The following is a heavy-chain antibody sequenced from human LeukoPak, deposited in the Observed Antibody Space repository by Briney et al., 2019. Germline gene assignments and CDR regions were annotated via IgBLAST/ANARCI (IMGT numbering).Heavy chain of an antibody. CDR1: GYTFTSYG. CDR2: ISAYNGNT. J-gene: IGHJ4*02. V-gene: IGHV1-18*01. D-gene: IGHD2-2*01. CDR3: ARDFSTGYCSSTSCYRGPDY. Sequence: GASVKVSCKASGYTFTSYGISWVRQAPGQGLEWMGWISAYNGNTNYAQKLQGRVTMTTDTSTSTAYMELRSLRSDDTAVYYCARDFSTGYCSSTSCYRGPDYWGQGTLVTVSS.